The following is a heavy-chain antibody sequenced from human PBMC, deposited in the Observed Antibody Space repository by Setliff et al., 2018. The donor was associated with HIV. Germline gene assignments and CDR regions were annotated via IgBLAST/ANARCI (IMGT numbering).Heavy chain of an antibody. CDR3: ASDLSPYGSGDPYYYYCMDV. CDR2: IYYTGST. CDR1: GGSISSSGNY. Sequence: PSETLSLTCTVSGGSISSSGNYWTWIRQRPGKGLEWIWYIYYTGSTYSHPSLKSRVLISVDTSNNQFSLRLSSVTAADTAVYYCASDLSPYGSGDPYYYYCMDVWGQGTTVTVS. J-gene: IGHJ6*02. D-gene: IGHD3-10*01. V-gene: IGHV4-31*03.